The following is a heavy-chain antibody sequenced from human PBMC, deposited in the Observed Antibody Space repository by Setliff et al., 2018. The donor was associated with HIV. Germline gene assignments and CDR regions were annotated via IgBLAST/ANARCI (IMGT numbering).Heavy chain of an antibody. CDR3: ARVAWYYSFWSGLGDAFDI. CDR1: GYTFTSYG. CDR2: ISAYSGNT. V-gene: IGHV1-18*01. J-gene: IGHJ3*02. Sequence: VKVSCKASGYTFTSYGISWVRQAPGQGLEWMGWISAYSGNTNYAQKLQGRVTMTTDTSTSTAYMELRSLRSDDTAVYYCARVAWYYSFWSGLGDAFDIWGQGTMVTV. D-gene: IGHD3-3*01.